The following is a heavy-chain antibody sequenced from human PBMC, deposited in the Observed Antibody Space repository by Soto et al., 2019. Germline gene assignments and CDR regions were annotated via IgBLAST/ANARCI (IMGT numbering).Heavy chain of an antibody. CDR3: AKATATGGGDFDI. CDR2: ILVGGST. V-gene: IGHV3-23*01. J-gene: IGHJ3*02. Sequence: GGSLRLSCEASGFICSSYDMSWVRQAPGKGLEWVSTILVGGSTHYEDSVKGRFTISRDRSKNTVYLEMNSLTAGDTAVYYCAKATATGGGDFDICGQGTMVTVSS. D-gene: IGHD2-8*02. CDR1: GFICSSYD.